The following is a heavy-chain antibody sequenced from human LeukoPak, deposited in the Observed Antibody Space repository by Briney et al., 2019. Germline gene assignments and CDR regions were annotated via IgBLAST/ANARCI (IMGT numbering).Heavy chain of an antibody. CDR2: TYYRSTWYY. D-gene: IGHD2-2*01. CDR3: ARRLTQYDCFDP. V-gene: IGHV6-1*01. J-gene: IGHJ5*02. Sequence: SQTLSLTCAISGDSVSSNSVTWNWIRQSPSRGLEWLGRTYYRSTWYYDYAVSVRGRITVNPDTSKNQFSLHLNSVTPEDTAVYYCARRLTQYDCFDPWGQGILVTASS. CDR1: GDSVSSNSVT.